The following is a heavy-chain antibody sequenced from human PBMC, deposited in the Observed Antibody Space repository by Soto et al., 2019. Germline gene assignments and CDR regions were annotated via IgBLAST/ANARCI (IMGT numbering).Heavy chain of an antibody. D-gene: IGHD1-26*01. CDR1: GFTFSGSS. CDR3: TRRGTDRWDSGIGY. J-gene: IGHJ4*02. Sequence: EVQLVESGGGLVQSGGSLKLSCAASGFTFSGSSMHWVRQASGKGLEWVGRIRSKVNSYATAYAASVEGRFIISRDDSKNTTYLQMKSLKPEDTAVYYCTRRGTDRWDSGIGYWGQGTLVTVSS. CDR2: IRSKVNSYAT. V-gene: IGHV3-73*02.